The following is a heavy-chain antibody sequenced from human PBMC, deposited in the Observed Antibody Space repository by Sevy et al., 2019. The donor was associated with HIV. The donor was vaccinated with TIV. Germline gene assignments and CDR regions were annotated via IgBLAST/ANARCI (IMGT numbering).Heavy chain of an antibody. V-gene: IGHV3-21*01. J-gene: IGHJ5*02. CDR1: GFTFSSYS. CDR3: AREGTLNWFDP. D-gene: IGHD1-7*01. Sequence: GGSLRLSCAASGFTFSSYSMNWVRQAPGKGLEGVSSISSSSSYIYYADSVKGRFTISRDNAKNSLYLQMNSLRAEDTAVYYCAREGTLNWFDPWGKGTLVTVSS. CDR2: ISSSSSYI.